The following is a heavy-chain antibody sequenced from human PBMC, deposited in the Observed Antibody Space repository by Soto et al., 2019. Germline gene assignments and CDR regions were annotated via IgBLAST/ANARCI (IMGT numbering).Heavy chain of an antibody. CDR3: ARGRNWFDS. V-gene: IGHV3-30*01. J-gene: IGHJ5*01. Sequence: DSVKGRFTISRDKSKNTLYLQMNSLRPDDTAVYYCARGRNWFDSRGQGTLVTVSS.